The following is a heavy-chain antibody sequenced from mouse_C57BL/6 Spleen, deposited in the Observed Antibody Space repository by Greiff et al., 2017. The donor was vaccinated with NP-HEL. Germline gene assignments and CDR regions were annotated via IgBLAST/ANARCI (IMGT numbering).Heavy chain of an antibody. J-gene: IGHJ4*01. CDR1: GYTFTEYT. D-gene: IGHD3-3*01. CDR2: FYPGSGSI. Sequence: VQLQQSGAELVKPGASVKLSCKASGYTFTEYTIHWVKQRSGQGLEWIGWFYPGSGSIKYNEKFKDKATLTADKSSSTGYMELRRLTSEDSAVYVCARHEDRGRVLEGAMDYWGQGTSVTVSS. CDR3: ARHEDRGRVLEGAMDY. V-gene: IGHV1-62-2*01.